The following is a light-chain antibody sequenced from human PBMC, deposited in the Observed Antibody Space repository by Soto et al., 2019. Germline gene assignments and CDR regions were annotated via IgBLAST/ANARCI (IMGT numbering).Light chain of an antibody. V-gene: IGKV1-5*03. J-gene: IGKJ1*01. CDR2: KAS. CDR3: QQYNSYSWT. Sequence: DIQMTQSPSTLSGSVGDRVTLTCRASQTISSWLAWYQQKPGKAPKLLIYKASTLKSGVPSRFSGSGSGTEFTLTISSLQPDDFATYYCQQYNSYSWTFGQGTKVDIK. CDR1: QTISSW.